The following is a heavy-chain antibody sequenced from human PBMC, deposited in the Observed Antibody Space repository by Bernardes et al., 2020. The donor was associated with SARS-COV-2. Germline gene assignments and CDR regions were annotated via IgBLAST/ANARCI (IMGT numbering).Heavy chain of an antibody. Sequence: GGSLRLSCAASGFTFSSYGMSWVRQAPGKGLEWVSTISGSGDSTYYADSVKGRFTISRDNSKNTLYLQMNSLRSDDTAVYYCAISSGYYQYWGQGTLVTVSS. J-gene: IGHJ4*02. V-gene: IGHV3-23*01. CDR3: AISSGYYQY. D-gene: IGHD3-22*01. CDR1: GFTFSSYG. CDR2: ISGSGDST.